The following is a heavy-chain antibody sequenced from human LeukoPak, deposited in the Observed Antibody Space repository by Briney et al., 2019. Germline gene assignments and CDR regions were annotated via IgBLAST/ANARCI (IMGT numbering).Heavy chain of an antibody. Sequence: GGSLRLSCAASGFSFSYYGVHWVRQAPGKGLEWVALISYGGSDKYFADSVKGRFSISRDNSQKTLYLQMNSLISEDTAIYYCAKDMRPYSGDRSFLFDQWGQGTLVIVSS. D-gene: IGHD1-26*01. CDR1: GFSFSYYG. CDR2: ISYGGSDK. CDR3: AKDMRPYSGDRSFLFDQ. J-gene: IGHJ4*02. V-gene: IGHV3-30*18.